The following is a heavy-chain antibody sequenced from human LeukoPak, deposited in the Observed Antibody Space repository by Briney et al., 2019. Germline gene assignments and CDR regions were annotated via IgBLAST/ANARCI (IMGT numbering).Heavy chain of an antibody. CDR2: IIPIFGTA. CDR1: GGTFSSYA. Sequence: SVTVSCKASGGTFSSYAISWVRQAPGQGLEWMGEIIPIFGTANYAQKFQGRVTITADESTSTAYMELSSLRSEDSAVYYCARDAIWDDYGDYGLLDYWGQGTLVTVSS. D-gene: IGHD4-17*01. CDR3: ARDAIWDDYGDYGLLDY. V-gene: IGHV1-69*13. J-gene: IGHJ4*02.